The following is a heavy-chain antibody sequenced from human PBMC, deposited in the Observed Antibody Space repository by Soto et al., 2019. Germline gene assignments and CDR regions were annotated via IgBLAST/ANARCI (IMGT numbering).Heavy chain of an antibody. V-gene: IGHV3-21*01. J-gene: IGHJ5*02. Sequence: GGSLRLSCAASGFTFSSYSMNWVRQAPGKGLEWVSSISSSSSYIYYADSVKGRFTISRDNAKNSLYLQMNSLRAEDTAVYYCARDSNDYGDYDVSWGQGTLVTVSS. D-gene: IGHD4-17*01. CDR1: GFTFSSYS. CDR3: ARDSNDYGDYDVS. CDR2: ISSSSSYI.